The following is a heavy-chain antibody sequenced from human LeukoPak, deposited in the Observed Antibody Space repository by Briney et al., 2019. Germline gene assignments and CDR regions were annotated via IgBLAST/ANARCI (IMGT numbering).Heavy chain of an antibody. CDR1: GFTFNNYW. CDR2: INTEGSHT. J-gene: IGHJ4*02. V-gene: IGHV3-74*01. D-gene: IGHD1-26*01. CDR3: ARIKVGATGIDY. Sequence: GGSLRLSCAASGFTFNNYWMHWVRQAPGKGLVWVSRINTEGSHTNYADSVKGRFTFSRDNAKNTLYLQMNSLRVEDTAVYYCARIKVGATGIDYWGQGTLVTVSS.